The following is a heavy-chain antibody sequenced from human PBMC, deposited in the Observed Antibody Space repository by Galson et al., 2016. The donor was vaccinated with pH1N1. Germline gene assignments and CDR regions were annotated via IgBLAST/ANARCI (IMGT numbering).Heavy chain of an antibody. Sequence: QSGAEVKKPGESLKISCQGSGYRFSSSWIGWVRQMPGKGLEWMGIIYLGGSHIRYSPSFQGQVTISADKSINIVYLQWSSLKASDTAIYYCARQNDYGDYRGDAFDLGGQGTLVTVSS. CDR2: IYLGGSHI. CDR3: ARQNDYGDYRGDAFDL. D-gene: IGHD4-17*01. CDR1: GYRFSSSW. V-gene: IGHV5-51*01. J-gene: IGHJ3*01.